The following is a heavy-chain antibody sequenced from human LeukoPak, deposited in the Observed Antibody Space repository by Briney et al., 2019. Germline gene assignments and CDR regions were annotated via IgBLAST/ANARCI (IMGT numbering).Heavy chain of an antibody. V-gene: IGHV4-39*07. D-gene: IGHD4-17*01. CDR2: IYYSGST. J-gene: IGHJ6*03. CDR3: ARALSGDYRYYYMDV. Sequence: PSETLSLTCTVSGGSISSSSYYWGWIRQPPGKGLEWIGSIYYSGSTYYNPSLKSRVTISVDTSKNQFSLKLSSVTAADTAVYYCARALSGDYRYYYMDVWGKGTTVTVSS. CDR1: GGSISSSSYY.